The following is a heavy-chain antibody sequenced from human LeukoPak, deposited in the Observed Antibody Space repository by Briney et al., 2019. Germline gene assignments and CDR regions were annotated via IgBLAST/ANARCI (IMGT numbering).Heavy chain of an antibody. CDR1: GGSISSYY. D-gene: IGHD2-15*01. CDR3: ARSFFSGDYMDV. V-gene: IGHV4-59*01. Sequence: SETLSLTCTVSGGSISSYYWSWIRQPPGKGLEWIGYIYYSGGTNYNPSRKSRVTISVDTSKNQLSLKVRSVTAADTAVYYCARSFFSGDYMDVWGKGTTVTVSS. J-gene: IGHJ6*03. CDR2: IYYSGGT.